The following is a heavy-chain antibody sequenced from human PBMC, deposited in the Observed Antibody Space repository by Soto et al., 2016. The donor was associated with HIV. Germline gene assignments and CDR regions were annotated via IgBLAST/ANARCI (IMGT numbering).Heavy chain of an antibody. CDR1: GYTFSDYY. CDR3: ARVNPNLWFGPYYYYYMDV. J-gene: IGHJ6*03. D-gene: IGHD3-10*01. V-gene: IGHV1-2*02. CDR2: INTNSGDT. Sequence: QVQLVQSGAEVKKPGASVKVSCKASGYTFSDYYMHWVRQAPGQGLEWMGWINTNSGDTNYAQKFQGRVTMTRDTSISTAYMELSRLRSDDTAVYYCARVNPNLWFGPYYYYYMDVWGKGTTVTVSS.